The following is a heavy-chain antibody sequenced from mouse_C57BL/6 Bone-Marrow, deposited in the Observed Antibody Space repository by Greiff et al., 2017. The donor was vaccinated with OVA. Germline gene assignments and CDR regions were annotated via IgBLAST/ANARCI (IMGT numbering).Heavy chain of an antibody. V-gene: IGHV5-6*01. CDR2: ISSGGSYT. D-gene: IGHD3-3*01. CDR1: GFTFSSYG. CDR3: ARHKGTWEFAY. J-gene: IGHJ3*01. Sequence: EVQVVESGGDLVKPGGSLKLSCAASGFTFSSYGMSWVRQTPDKRLEWVATISSGGSYTYYPDSVKGRFTISRDNAKNTLYLQMSSLKSEDTAMYYCARHKGTWEFAYWGQGTLVTVSA.